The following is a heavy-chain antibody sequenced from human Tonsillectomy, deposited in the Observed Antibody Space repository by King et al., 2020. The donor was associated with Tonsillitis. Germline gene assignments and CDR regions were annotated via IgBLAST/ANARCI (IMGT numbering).Heavy chain of an antibody. CDR1: GGIFSSSA. CDR3: ARGYGSGTYVY. CDR2: ITPILRTA. Sequence: VQLVESGAEVKKPGSSVKVSCRASGGIFSSSAISWVRQAPGQGLEWMGGITPILRTANLAQKFQGRVTISADESTSTAYWGLSSRKPQDTAGYYCARGYGSGTYVYWGQGTLVTVSS. J-gene: IGHJ4*02. D-gene: IGHD3-10*01. V-gene: IGHV1-69*01.